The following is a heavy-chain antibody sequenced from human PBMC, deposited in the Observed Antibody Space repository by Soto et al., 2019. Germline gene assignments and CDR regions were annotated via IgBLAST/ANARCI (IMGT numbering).Heavy chain of an antibody. J-gene: IGHJ3*01. CDR3: ATRPLLPGAP. Sequence: EVQLVESGGGLIQPGGSLRLSCAASGFTFSSNDMNWVRQAPGKGLEWVSLIYSGGSTYYADSLKGRFTISRDNSKNTLYLQMSSLRAEDTAVYYGATRPLLPGAPWGQGTMVTVSS. V-gene: IGHV3-53*01. D-gene: IGHD3-22*01. CDR1: GFTFSSND. CDR2: IYSGGST.